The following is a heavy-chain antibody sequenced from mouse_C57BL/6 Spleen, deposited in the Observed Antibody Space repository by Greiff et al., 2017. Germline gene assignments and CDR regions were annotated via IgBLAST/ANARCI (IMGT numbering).Heavy chain of an antibody. D-gene: IGHD2-14*01. CDR3: ARKGVPGAMDY. CDR2: IDPSDSET. CDR1: GYTFTSYW. J-gene: IGHJ4*01. V-gene: IGHV1-52*01. Sequence: VQLQQPGAELVRPGSSVKLSCKASGYTFTSYWMHWVKQRPIQGLEWIGNIDPSDSETYYNQKFKDKATLTVDKSSSTAYMQLSSLTSEDSAVYYCARKGVPGAMDYWGQGTSVTVSA.